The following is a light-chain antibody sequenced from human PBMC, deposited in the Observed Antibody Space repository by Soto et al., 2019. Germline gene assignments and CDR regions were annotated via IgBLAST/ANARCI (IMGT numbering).Light chain of an antibody. J-gene: IGKJ1*01. CDR1: QSISNW. V-gene: IGKV1-5*03. CDR3: QQYDSYST. CDR2: KAS. Sequence: DIQMTQSPSTLSASVGDRVTITCRASQSISNWLAWYQQRPGKAPKVLIYKASSLQSGVPSRFSGSGSGTEVTLTIDSLQPDDFATSYCQQYDSYSTFGQGTKVETK.